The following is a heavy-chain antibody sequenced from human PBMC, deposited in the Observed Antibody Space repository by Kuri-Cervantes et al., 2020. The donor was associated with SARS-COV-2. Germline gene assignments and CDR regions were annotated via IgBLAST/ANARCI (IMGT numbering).Heavy chain of an antibody. CDR3: AKGAEYYYYYYMDV. V-gene: IGHV3-21*04. CDR1: GFTFSSYS. CDR2: ISSSSSYI. Sequence: GESLKISCAASGFTFSSYSMNWVRQAPGKGLEWVSSISSSSSYIYYADSVKGRFTISRDNSKNTLYLQMNSLRAEDTAVYYCAKGAEYYYYYYMDVWGKGTTVTVSS. J-gene: IGHJ6*03.